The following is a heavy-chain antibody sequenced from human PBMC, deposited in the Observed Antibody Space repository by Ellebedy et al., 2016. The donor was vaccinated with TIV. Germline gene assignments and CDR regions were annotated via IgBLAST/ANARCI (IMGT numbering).Heavy chain of an antibody. V-gene: IGHV1-2*02. D-gene: IGHD4-17*01. CDR1: GYTFTGYY. J-gene: IGHJ4*02. Sequence: AASVKVSCKASGYTFTGYYMHWVRHAPGQGLEWKGWINPNSGGTNYAQKFQGRVTMTRDTSISTAYMELSRLRSDDTAVYYCARDFDYGDYYYFDYWGQGTLVTVSS. CDR3: ARDFDYGDYYYFDY. CDR2: INPNSGGT.